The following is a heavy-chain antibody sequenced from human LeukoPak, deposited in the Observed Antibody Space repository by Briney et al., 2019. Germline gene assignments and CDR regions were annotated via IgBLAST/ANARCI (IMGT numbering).Heavy chain of an antibody. Sequence: SVTVSCKAPRGTFSSYAISWVRQAPGQGLEWMGGIIPIFGTANYAQKFQGRVTITADESTSTAYMELSSLRSEDTAVYYCARSLGEAGTFDYWGQGTLVTVSS. V-gene: IGHV1-69*13. CDR1: RGTFSSYA. D-gene: IGHD6-19*01. CDR2: IIPIFGTA. J-gene: IGHJ4*02. CDR3: ARSLGEAGTFDY.